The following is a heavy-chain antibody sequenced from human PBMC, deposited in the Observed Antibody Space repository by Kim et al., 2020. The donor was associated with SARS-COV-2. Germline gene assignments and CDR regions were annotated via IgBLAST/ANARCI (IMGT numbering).Heavy chain of an antibody. CDR3: AKDPSGWWTLDY. Sequence: GGSLRLSCAASGFTFSIYAMNWVRQAPGKGLEWVSAISRSGGSTYYADSVKGRFTISRDNSKNTLYLQMNSLRAEDTAVYYCAKDPSGWWTLDYWGQGTLVTVSS. J-gene: IGHJ4*02. D-gene: IGHD6-19*01. CDR2: ISRSGGST. V-gene: IGHV3-23*01. CDR1: GFTFSIYA.